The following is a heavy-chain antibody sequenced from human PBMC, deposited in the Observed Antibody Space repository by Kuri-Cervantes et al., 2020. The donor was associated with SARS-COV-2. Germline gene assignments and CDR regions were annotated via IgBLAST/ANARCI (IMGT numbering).Heavy chain of an antibody. V-gene: IGHV1-18*01. CDR3: AKNWGASGWYPFDC. D-gene: IGHD6-19*01. CDR2: ISTYSGNT. J-gene: IGHJ4*02. CDR1: GYTFTSYG. Sequence: ASVKVSCKASGYTFTSYGISWVRQAPGQGLEWMGWISTYSGNTNYAQRLQGRVTMTTDTSTSTAYMELRSLRSDDTAVSYCAKNWGASGWYPFDCWGQGTLVTVSS.